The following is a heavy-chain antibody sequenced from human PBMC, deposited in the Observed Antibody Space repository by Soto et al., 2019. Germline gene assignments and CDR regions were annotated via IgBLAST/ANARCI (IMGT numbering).Heavy chain of an antibody. CDR1: GFTFDGYA. J-gene: IGHJ4*02. V-gene: IGHV3-9*01. Sequence: GGSLRLSCAASGFTFDGYAMHWVRQAPGKGLEWVSGISWNSGSIGYADSVKGRFTISRDNAKNSLYLQMNSLRAEDTALYYCAKDPYDILTGYFDYWGQGTLVTVSS. CDR3: AKDPYDILTGYFDY. CDR2: ISWNSGSI. D-gene: IGHD3-9*01.